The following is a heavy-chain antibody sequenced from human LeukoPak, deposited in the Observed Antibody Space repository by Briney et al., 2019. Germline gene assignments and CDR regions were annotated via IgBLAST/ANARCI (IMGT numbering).Heavy chain of an antibody. V-gene: IGHV1-18*01. D-gene: IGHD3-22*01. CDR2: SSAYNGNT. CDR3: ARDLSSGYYYYYGMDV. Sequence: ALVKVSCKASGYIFARYGISWVRQAPGHGLEGMGWSSAYNGNTNYAQKLQGRVTMTTDTSTSTAYMELRSLRSDDADVYYCARDLSSGYYYYYGMDVWGQGTTVTVSS. J-gene: IGHJ6*02. CDR1: GYIFARYG.